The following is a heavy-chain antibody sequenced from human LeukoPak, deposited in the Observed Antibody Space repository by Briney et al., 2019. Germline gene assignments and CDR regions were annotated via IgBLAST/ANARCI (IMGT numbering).Heavy chain of an antibody. D-gene: IGHD5-18*01. CDR3: ARVGYSSLAFDI. CDR1: GYTFTDYY. Sequence: ASVKVSCKASGYTFTDYYMHWVRQAPGQGLEWMGRINPNSGGTNYAQKFQGRVTMTRDTSISTAYMELSRLRSDDTAVYYCARVGYSSLAFDIWGQGTMVTVSS. CDR2: INPNSGGT. J-gene: IGHJ3*02. V-gene: IGHV1-2*06.